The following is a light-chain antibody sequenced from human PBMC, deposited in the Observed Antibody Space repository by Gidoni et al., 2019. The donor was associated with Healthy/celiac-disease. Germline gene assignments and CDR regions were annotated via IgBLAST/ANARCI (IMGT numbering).Light chain of an antibody. V-gene: IGKV3-11*01. CDR3: QQRSNWHSLT. CDR2: DAS. Sequence: IVLTQSPATLSLSPGERATLSCRASQSVSSYLAWYQQKPGQAPRLLIYDASNRATGIPARFSGSRSGTDFTLTISSLEPEDFAVYYCQQRSNWHSLTFGGGTKVEIK. J-gene: IGKJ4*01. CDR1: QSVSSY.